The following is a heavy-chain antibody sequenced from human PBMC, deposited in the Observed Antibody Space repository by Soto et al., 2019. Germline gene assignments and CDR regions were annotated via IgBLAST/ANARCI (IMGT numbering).Heavy chain of an antibody. Sequence: QLQLQESGPGLVKPSETLSLTCSVSDDSINSDRYYWGWIRQPPGKGLEWIGSIYYRGNAYYNPSLQTPVTISLDKSRSQFSLKPSSVTAADSAVYFCARLEGLATISYYFDFWGPGALVTVSS. D-gene: IGHD3-9*01. J-gene: IGHJ4*02. V-gene: IGHV4-39*01. CDR1: DDSINSDRYY. CDR3: ARLEGLATISYYFDF. CDR2: IYYRGNA.